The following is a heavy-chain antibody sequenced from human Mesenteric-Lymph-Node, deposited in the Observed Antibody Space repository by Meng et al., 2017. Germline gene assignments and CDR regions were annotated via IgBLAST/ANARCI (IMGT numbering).Heavy chain of an antibody. CDR1: GYTFTSYG. CDR3: ARNLVFVQWEPYDAFDI. Sequence: ASVKVSCKASGYTFTSYGISWVRQAPGQGLEWMGWISAYNGNTNYAQKLQGRVTMTTDTSTSTAYMELRSLRSDDTAVYYCARNLVFVQWEPYDAFDIWGQGTMVTVSS. D-gene: IGHD1-26*01. J-gene: IGHJ3*02. V-gene: IGHV1-18*01. CDR2: ISAYNGNT.